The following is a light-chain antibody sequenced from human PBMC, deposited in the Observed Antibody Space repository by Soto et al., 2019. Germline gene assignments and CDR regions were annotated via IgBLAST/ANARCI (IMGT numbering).Light chain of an antibody. CDR3: QHLNTYPIT. CDR1: QGISSY. J-gene: IGKJ5*01. V-gene: IGKV1-9*01. Sequence: DIQLTPSPSLLSASVGDRVSITCRASQGISSYLAWYQQKPGKAPKLLIYAASTLQSGVPSRFSGSGSGTEFTLTISSLQPEDFATYYCQHLNTYPITFGQGTRLEIK. CDR2: AAS.